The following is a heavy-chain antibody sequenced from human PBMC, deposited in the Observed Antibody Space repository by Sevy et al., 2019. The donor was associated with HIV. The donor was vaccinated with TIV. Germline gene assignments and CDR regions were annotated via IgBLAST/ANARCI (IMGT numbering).Heavy chain of an antibody. V-gene: IGHV3-74*01. CDR1: GFTLSADW. Sequence: GGSLRLSCAASGFTLSADWMHWVRQTPGKGLVCVSRINSDGAATHYADSVKGRFIISRDNGKNSLYLQMNSLRVEDTGLYYCTRGTRGVVQSWGQETLVTVSS. CDR3: TRGTRGVVQS. J-gene: IGHJ5*02. D-gene: IGHD3-10*01. CDR2: INSDGAAT.